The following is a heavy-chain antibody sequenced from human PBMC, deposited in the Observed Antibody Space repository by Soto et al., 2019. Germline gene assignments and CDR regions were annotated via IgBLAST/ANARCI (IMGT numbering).Heavy chain of an antibody. Sequence: SETLSLTCAVYGGSFSGYYWSWIRQPPGKGLEWIGEINHSGSTNYNPSLKSRVTISVDTSKNQFSLKLGSVTAADTAVYYCASSRGRVTFGGVIVRGKNWFDPWGQGTLVTVSS. CDR3: ASSRGRVTFGGVIVRGKNWFDP. V-gene: IGHV4-34*01. CDR2: INHSGST. D-gene: IGHD3-16*02. CDR1: GGSFSGYY. J-gene: IGHJ5*02.